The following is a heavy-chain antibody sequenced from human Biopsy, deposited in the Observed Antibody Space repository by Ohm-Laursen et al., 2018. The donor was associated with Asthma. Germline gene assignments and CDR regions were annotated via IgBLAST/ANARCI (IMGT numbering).Heavy chain of an antibody. V-gene: IGHV3-30-3*01. CDR1: GFTFHNYV. CDR2: IFFDGSNK. J-gene: IGHJ4*02. Sequence: SLRLSCTASGFTFHNYVMHWVRQAPGKGLEWVAGIFFDGSNKYYADSVKGRFTISRDNSKDTLYLQVNSLRAEDTAVYYCARDGPELPTELDYWGPGTLVTVSS. D-gene: IGHD1-14*01. CDR3: ARDGPELPTELDY.